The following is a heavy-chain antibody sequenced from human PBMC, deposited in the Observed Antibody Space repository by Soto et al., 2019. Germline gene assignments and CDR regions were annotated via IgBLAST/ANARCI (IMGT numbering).Heavy chain of an antibody. CDR2: INPNSGGT. CDR3: ATGITVAGAFDY. V-gene: IGHV1-2*04. J-gene: IGHJ4*02. D-gene: IGHD6-19*01. Sequence: SSVKVSCKASGYTFTGYYMHWVRQAPGQGLEWMGWINPNSGGTNYARKFQGWVTMTRDTSISTAYMELSRLRSDDTAVYYCATGITVAGAFDYWGQGTLVTVSS. CDR1: GYTFTGYY.